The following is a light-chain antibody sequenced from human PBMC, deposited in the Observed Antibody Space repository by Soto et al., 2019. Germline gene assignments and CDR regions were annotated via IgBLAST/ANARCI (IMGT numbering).Light chain of an antibody. V-gene: IGLV2-8*01. Sequence: QSALAQPPSASGSPGQSVTISCTGSGSDIGAYNFVSWYQQHPGKAPKLMIFGVTERPSGVPDRFSGSKSGNTASLTVSGLQADDEAVYYCYSYAGRNIWVFGGGTMVTVL. CDR1: GSDIGAYNF. CDR3: YSYAGRNIWV. CDR2: GVT. J-gene: IGLJ3*02.